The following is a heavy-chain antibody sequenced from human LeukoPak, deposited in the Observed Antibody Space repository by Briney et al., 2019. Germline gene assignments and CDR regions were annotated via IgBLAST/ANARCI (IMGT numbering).Heavy chain of an antibody. CDR1: GFTFGSYA. V-gene: IGHV3-23*01. J-gene: IGHJ4*02. CDR2: ISGSGGST. CDR3: AKSTSYYYDSSDPYYFDY. D-gene: IGHD3-22*01. Sequence: PGGSLRLSCAASGFTFGSYAMSWVRQAPGKGLEWVSAISGSGGSTYYADSVKGRFTISRDSSKNTLYLQMNSLRAEDTAIYYCAKSTSYYYDSSDPYYFDYWGQGTLVTVSS.